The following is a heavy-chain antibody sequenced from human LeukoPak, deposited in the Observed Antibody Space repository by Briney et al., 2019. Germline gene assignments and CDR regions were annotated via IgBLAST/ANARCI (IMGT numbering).Heavy chain of an antibody. CDR2: IWYDGSHE. CDR3: AKGSSRGVATMGELDY. D-gene: IGHD5-12*01. V-gene: IGHV3-33*03. CDR1: GFSFSSYG. J-gene: IGHJ4*02. Sequence: PGRSLRLSCAASGFSFSSYGMHWVRQAPGKGLEWISLIWYDGSHEYYADSVKGRFTISRDNAKNSLYLQMNSLRAEDMALYYCAKGSSRGVATMGELDYWGQGTLVTVSS.